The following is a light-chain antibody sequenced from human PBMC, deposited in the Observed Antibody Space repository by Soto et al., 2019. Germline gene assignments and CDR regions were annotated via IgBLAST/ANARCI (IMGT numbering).Light chain of an antibody. CDR1: SSDVGSYNL. V-gene: IGLV2-23*02. Sequence: QSVLTQPASVSGSPGQSITISCTGTSSDVGSYNLVSWYQQHAGKAPKLMIYEVSKRHSGVSNRFSGSKSANTASLAISGLQADDEADYYCCSYGGRSTYVFGTGTKRTVL. CDR2: EVS. J-gene: IGLJ1*01. CDR3: CSYGGRSTYV.